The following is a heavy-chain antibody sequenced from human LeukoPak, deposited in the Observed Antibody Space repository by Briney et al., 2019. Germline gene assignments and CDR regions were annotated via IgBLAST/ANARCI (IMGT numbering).Heavy chain of an antibody. D-gene: IGHD5-24*01. Sequence: GGSLRLSCAGSGFTFRIYAMSWVRQAPGKGLEWVSAISGSGGSTYYADSVKGRFTISRDNSKNTLSLQMNSLRVEDTAVYYCAKPPYGRDVYNYFDYWGQGTPVPVSS. CDR1: GFTFRIYA. CDR3: AKPPYGRDVYNYFDY. V-gene: IGHV3-23*01. J-gene: IGHJ4*02. CDR2: ISGSGGST.